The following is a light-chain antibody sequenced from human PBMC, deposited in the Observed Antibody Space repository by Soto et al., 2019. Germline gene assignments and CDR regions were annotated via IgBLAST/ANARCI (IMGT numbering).Light chain of an antibody. CDR1: QSISSW. V-gene: IGKV1-5*03. CDR2: KAS. J-gene: IGKJ1*01. CDR3: QQYNDNWT. Sequence: DIQMTQSPSTLSASVGDRVTITCRASQSISSWLAWYQQKPGTAPKLLIYKASTLQSGVPSRFIGSGSGTEFTLTISILQPDYSATYYCQQYNDNWTFGQGTKVE.